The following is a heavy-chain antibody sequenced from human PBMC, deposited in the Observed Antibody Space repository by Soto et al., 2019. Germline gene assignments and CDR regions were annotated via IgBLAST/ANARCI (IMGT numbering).Heavy chain of an antibody. CDR3: AKELVLGIAVAGTDYDY. D-gene: IGHD6-19*01. J-gene: IGHJ4*02. V-gene: IGHV3-23*01. CDR1: GFTFSSYA. Sequence: GGSLRLSCAASGFTFSSYAMSWVRQAPGKGLELVSAISGSGGSTYYADSVKGRFTISRDNSKNTLYLQMNSLRAEDTAVYYCAKELVLGIAVAGTDYDYWGQGTLVTVSS. CDR2: ISGSGGST.